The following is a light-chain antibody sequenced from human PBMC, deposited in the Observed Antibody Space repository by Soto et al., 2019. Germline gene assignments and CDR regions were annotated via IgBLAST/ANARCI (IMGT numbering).Light chain of an antibody. CDR3: QQLNSYPFT. CDR1: QGISSY. Sequence: DIQLTQSPSFLSASVGDRVTITCRASQGISSYLAWYQQKPGKAPKLLIYAASNLESGVPSRFRGSGSGTEFTLTISSLQPEDFATYYCQQLNSYPFTFGGGTKVEIK. CDR2: AAS. J-gene: IGKJ4*01. V-gene: IGKV1-9*01.